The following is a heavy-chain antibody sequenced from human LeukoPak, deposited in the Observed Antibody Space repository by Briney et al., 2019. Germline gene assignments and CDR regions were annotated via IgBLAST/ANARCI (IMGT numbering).Heavy chain of an antibody. Sequence: GGSLRLSCAASGFTFSSYAMSWVRQAPGKGLEWVSAISGSGGSTYYADSVKGRFTISGDNSKNTLYLQMNSLRAEDTAVYYCAKRVVPAAMPYYFDYWGQGTLVTVSS. CDR2: ISGSGGST. CDR3: AKRVVPAAMPYYFDY. CDR1: GFTFSSYA. J-gene: IGHJ4*02. V-gene: IGHV3-23*01. D-gene: IGHD2-2*01.